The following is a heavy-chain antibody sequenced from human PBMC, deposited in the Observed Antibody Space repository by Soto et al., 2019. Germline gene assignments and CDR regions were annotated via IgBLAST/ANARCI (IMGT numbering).Heavy chain of an antibody. D-gene: IGHD3-3*01. CDR2: ISGSGGGT. J-gene: IGHJ4*02. CDR3: AKDHRDVYDFFDY. V-gene: IGHV3-23*01. Sequence: GGSLRLSCAASGFTFSSYAMSWVRQAPGKGLEWVSAISGSGGGTYYADSVKGRFTISRDNSKNTLYLQMNSLRAEDTAVYYCAKDHRDVYDFFDYWGQGTLVTVSS. CDR1: GFTFSSYA.